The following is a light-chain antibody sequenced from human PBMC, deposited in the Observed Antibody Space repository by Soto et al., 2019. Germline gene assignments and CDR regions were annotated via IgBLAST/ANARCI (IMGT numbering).Light chain of an antibody. CDR2: GAS. CDR1: QDISRY. J-gene: IGKJ2*02. Sequence: QLTQSPSSLSASVGDRVTITCRASQDISRYLAWYQQKAGKAPKLLIYGASTLQSGVPSRFSGSGSGTDFTLTISSLQPEDFATYYCQQSYSTPGTFGQGTKLEIK. CDR3: QQSYSTPGT. V-gene: IGKV1-39*01.